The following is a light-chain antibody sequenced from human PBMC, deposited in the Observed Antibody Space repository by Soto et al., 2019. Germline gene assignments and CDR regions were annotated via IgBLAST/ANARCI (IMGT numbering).Light chain of an antibody. CDR1: QSVNSNY. CDR2: GAS. V-gene: IGKV3-20*01. J-gene: IGKJ4*01. Sequence: EIVLTQSPGTLSLSPGERATLSCRASQSVNSNYLVWYQQKPGQAPRLLIYGASSRATGIPDRFSGSGSGKTFPLITRKRGAEDLAGYCCQKNGTPPPFTFGGGTKG. CDR3: QKNGTPPPFT.